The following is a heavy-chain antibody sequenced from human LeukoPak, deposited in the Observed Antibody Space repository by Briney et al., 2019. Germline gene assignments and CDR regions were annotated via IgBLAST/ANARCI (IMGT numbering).Heavy chain of an antibody. CDR1: GRSFSNYA. D-gene: IGHD2-21*01. V-gene: IGHV3-23*01. Sequence: GGSLRLSCAASGRSFSNYAMYWVREAPGKGLEWVSAIGGTGGNIFYRDSVKGRFTISRDNSKNTLYLHMNSLRAEDTAIYFCVRDNYSYRLDVWGQGTLVTVSS. CDR3: VRDNYSYRLDV. J-gene: IGHJ4*02. CDR2: IGGTGGNI.